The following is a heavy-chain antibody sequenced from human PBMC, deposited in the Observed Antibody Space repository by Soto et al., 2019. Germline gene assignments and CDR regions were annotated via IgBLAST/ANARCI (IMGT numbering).Heavy chain of an antibody. CDR2: IWYDGSNK. V-gene: IGHV3-33*01. J-gene: IGHJ4*02. D-gene: IGHD3-22*01. Sequence: LRLSCAASGFTFSSYGMHWVRQAPGKGLEWVAVIWYDGSNKYYADSVKGRFTISRDNSKNTLYLQMNSLRAEDTAVYYCARAPLHYYDSSGYYSIWGQGTLVTVSS. CDR1: GFTFSSYG. CDR3: ARAPLHYYDSSGYYSI.